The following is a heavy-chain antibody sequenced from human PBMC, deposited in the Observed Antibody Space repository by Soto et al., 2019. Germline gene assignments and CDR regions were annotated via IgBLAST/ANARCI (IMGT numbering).Heavy chain of an antibody. Sequence: PGGSLRLSCTASGFTFGDYAMSWFRQAPGKGLEWVGFIRSKAYGGTTEYAASVKGRFTISRDDSKSIAYLQMNSLKTEDTAVYYCTRGQYYDFWSGSGEAFDYWGQGTLVTVSS. D-gene: IGHD3-3*01. CDR3: TRGQYYDFWSGSGEAFDY. J-gene: IGHJ4*02. V-gene: IGHV3-49*03. CDR2: IRSKAYGGTT. CDR1: GFTFGDYA.